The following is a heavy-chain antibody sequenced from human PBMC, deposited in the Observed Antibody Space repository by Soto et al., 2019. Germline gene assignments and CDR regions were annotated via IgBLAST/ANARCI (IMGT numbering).Heavy chain of an antibody. CDR3: AKTPRSSTSPQYFDY. Sequence: GGSLRLSCAASGFTFSSYAMSWVRQAPGRGLEWVSAVSGSGGGTHYADSVKGRFTISRDNSNNTLYLQMTSLRAEDTAVYYCAKTPRSSTSPQYFDYWGQGTLVTVSS. CDR1: GFTFSSYA. CDR2: VSGSGGGT. V-gene: IGHV3-23*01. D-gene: IGHD2-2*01. J-gene: IGHJ4*02.